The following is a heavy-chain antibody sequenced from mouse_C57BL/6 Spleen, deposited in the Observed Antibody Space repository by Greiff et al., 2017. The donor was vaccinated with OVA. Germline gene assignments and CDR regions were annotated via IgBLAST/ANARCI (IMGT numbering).Heavy chain of an antibody. J-gene: IGHJ3*01. V-gene: IGHV1-4*01. CDR2: INPSSGYT. CDR1: GYTFTSYT. CDR3: ARGVYDYDWAWFAY. D-gene: IGHD2-4*01. Sequence: VKLMESGAELARPGASVKMSCKASGYTFTSYTMHWVKQRPGQGLEWIGYINPSSGYTKYNQKFKDKATLTADKSSSTAYMQLSSLTSEDSAVYYCARGVYDYDWAWFAYWGQGTLVTVSA.